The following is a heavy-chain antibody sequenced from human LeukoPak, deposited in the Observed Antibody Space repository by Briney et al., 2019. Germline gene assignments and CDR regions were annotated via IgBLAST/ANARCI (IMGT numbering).Heavy chain of an antibody. V-gene: IGHV3-23*01. CDR3: GRYYVMDV. Sequence: PGGSLRFSCAASGFTFSTYAMSWVRQAPGKGLEWVSTISDSGGSTYYADSVKGRFTISRDNSKSTLYLQMNSLRAEDTAVYYCGRYYVMDVWGQGTSVTVSS. J-gene: IGHJ6*02. CDR2: ISDSGGST. CDR1: GFTFSTYA.